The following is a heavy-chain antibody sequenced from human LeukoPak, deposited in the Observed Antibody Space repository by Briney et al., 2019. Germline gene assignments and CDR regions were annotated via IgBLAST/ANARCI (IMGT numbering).Heavy chain of an antibody. CDR3: ATSIGSKNAFHI. V-gene: IGHV4-59*12. CDR2: VYYSGST. CDR1: GGSIGNKY. D-gene: IGHD1-1*01. J-gene: IGHJ3*02. Sequence: PSETLSLTCTVSGGSIGNKYWTWIRQPPGKRPEWIGFVYYSGSTNYNPSLKSRVTISVDTSNNQFSLNLRSVTASDTAVYYCATSIGSKNAFHIRGRGTAVTVSS.